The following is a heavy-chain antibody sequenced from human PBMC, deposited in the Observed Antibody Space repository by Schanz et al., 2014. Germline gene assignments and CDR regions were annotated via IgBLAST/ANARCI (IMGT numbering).Heavy chain of an antibody. D-gene: IGHD1-1*01. CDR3: ARESGGQNDLDTEPHKYTYMDV. CDR1: GFTFTTYA. J-gene: IGHJ6*03. CDR2: IGDDGADK. V-gene: IGHV3-7*01. Sequence: VQLVESGGGVVQPGRSLRLSCAASGFTFTTYAMTWVRQAPGKGLEWVANIGDDGADKYYLDSVRGRFTISRDNTKNILHLEMNNLRAEDTAVYLCARESGGQNDLDTEPHKYTYMDVWGKGTTVTVSS.